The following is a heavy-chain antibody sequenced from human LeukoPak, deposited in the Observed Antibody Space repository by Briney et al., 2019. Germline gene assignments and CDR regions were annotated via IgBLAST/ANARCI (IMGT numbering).Heavy chain of an antibody. CDR1: GYTLTELS. D-gene: IGHD3-22*01. CDR3: AKDPDSSGYRRGYYYYMDV. J-gene: IGHJ6*03. CDR2: FDPEDGET. V-gene: IGHV1-24*01. Sequence: ASVKVSCKVSGYTLTELSMHWVRQAPGKGLEWMGRFDPEDGETIYAQKFQGRVTMTADTSTDTVYMELSSLRAEDTAVYYCAKDPDSSGYRRGYYYYMDVWGKGTTVTISS.